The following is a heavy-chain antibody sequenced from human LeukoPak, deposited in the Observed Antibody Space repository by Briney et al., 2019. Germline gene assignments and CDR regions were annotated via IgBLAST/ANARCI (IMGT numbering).Heavy chain of an antibody. Sequence: SETLSLTCTVSGGSISSSPYYWGWIRQPPGKGLEWIGSIYYSGTTHYSPSLESRVTLSVDTSKNQFSLKLSSVTAADTAVYYCARGVNYDILTGYSNWFDPWGQGTLVTVSS. CDR2: IYYSGTT. V-gene: IGHV4-39*07. J-gene: IGHJ5*02. D-gene: IGHD3-9*01. CDR3: ARGVNYDILTGYSNWFDP. CDR1: GGSISSSPYY.